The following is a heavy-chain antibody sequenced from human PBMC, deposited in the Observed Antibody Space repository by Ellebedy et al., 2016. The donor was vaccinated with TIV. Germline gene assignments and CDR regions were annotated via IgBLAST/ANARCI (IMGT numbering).Heavy chain of an antibody. CDR2: IIPIFGTA. CDR1: GGTFSSYA. V-gene: IGHV1-69*13. Sequence: ASVKVSCKASGGTFSSYAISWVRQAPGQGLEWMGGIIPIFGTANYAQKFQGRVTITADESTSTAYMELSSLRSEDTAVYYCARDKGEMTDYYYYYGRDYWGQGTLVTVSS. D-gene: IGHD1-26*01. CDR3: ARDKGEMTDYYYYYGRDY. J-gene: IGHJ4*02.